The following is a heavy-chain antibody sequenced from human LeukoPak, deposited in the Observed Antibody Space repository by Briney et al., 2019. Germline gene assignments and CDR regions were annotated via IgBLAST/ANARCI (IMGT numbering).Heavy chain of an antibody. D-gene: IGHD3-3*01. J-gene: IGHJ4*02. V-gene: IGHV4-30-4*01. CDR1: GGSISSGDYY. CDR3: ARGGTGDFWSGYPLDY. Sequence: PSETLSLTCTVSGGSISSGDYYWSWIRQPPGKGLEWIGYIYYSGSTYYNPSLKSRVTISVDTSKNQFSLKLSSVTAADTAVYYCARGGTGDFWSGYPLDYWGQGTLVTVSS. CDR2: IYYSGST.